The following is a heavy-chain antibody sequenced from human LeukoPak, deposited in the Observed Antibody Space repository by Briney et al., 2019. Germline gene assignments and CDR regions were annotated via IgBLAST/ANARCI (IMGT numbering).Heavy chain of an antibody. Sequence: PGGSLRLSCAASGFTFSSYSVSWVRQAPGKGLEWVSSISSTGVYIHYGDSVKGRFTISRDNAKNSLYLQMNSLRAEDTAVYYCARAYSGYDYYDYWGQGTLVTVSS. V-gene: IGHV3-21*01. J-gene: IGHJ4*02. CDR2: ISSTGVYI. D-gene: IGHD5-12*01. CDR1: GFTFSSYS. CDR3: ARAYSGYDYYDY.